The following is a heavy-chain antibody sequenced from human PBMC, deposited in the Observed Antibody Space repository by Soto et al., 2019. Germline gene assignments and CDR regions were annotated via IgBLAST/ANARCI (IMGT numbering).Heavy chain of an antibody. V-gene: IGHV4-59*01. Sequence: PSETLSLTCTVSGGSISSYSWSWVRQPPGKGLEWFGDIYYSGSTNYNPSLKSGVTISVDTSKTQFSLKLSSVTAADTVVYCCARVRLGYCTNGVCYHFDYWGQGTLVTVSS. CDR3: ARVRLGYCTNGVCYHFDY. CDR2: IYYSGST. CDR1: GGSISSYS. D-gene: IGHD2-8*01. J-gene: IGHJ4*02.